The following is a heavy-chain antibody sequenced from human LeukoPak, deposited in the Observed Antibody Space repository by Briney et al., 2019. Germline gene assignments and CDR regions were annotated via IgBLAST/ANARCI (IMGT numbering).Heavy chain of an antibody. Sequence: SETLSLTCTVSGGSISSSSYYWGWIRQPPGKGLEWIGEINHSGSTNYNPSLKSRVTISVDTSKNQFSLKLSSVTAADTAVYYCARGKRGYSSSWYDYWGQGTLVTVSS. V-gene: IGHV4-39*07. D-gene: IGHD6-13*01. CDR3: ARGKRGYSSSWYDY. CDR1: GGSISSSSYY. J-gene: IGHJ4*02. CDR2: INHSGST.